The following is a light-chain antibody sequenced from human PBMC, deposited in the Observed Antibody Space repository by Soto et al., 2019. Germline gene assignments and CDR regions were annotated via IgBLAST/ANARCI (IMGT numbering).Light chain of an antibody. J-gene: IGLJ2*01. CDR1: SSDVGGYNY. CDR3: SSYTSSSTFDVV. V-gene: IGLV2-14*01. Sequence: QSVLTQPASVSGSPGQSITISCTGTSSDVGGYNYVSWYQQHPGKAPKLMIYDVSNRPSGVSNRFSGSKSGNTASLTISGLQAEDEADYYCSSYTSSSTFDVVFGGGTKLTVL. CDR2: DVS.